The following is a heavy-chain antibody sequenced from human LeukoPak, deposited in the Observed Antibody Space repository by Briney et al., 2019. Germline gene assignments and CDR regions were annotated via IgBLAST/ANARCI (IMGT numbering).Heavy chain of an antibody. CDR2: ISGSGDST. J-gene: IGHJ4*02. D-gene: IGHD6-13*01. V-gene: IGHV3-23*01. CDR3: AKTRPLDSSSWSHGDY. Sequence: GGSLRLSCAASGFTFSSYAMSWVRQAPGKGLEWVSAISGSGDSTYYGDSVRGRFTISRDNSKNTLYLQMNSLRAEDTAVYYCAKTRPLDSSSWSHGDYWGQGTLVTVSS. CDR1: GFTFSSYA.